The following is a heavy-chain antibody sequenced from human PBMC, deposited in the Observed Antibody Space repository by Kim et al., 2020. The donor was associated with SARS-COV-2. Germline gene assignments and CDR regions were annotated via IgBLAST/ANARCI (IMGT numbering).Heavy chain of an antibody. Sequence: GESLRLSCSASGFPFSDLTMHWVRQASGKGLEWVGRVRNRANNYVTEYAASVKGRFTVSRDDSKNTAYLQMNNLKTEDTAVYYCTRGYCSGGSCYCDYWGQGTLVTVSS. CDR3: TRGYCSGGSCYCDY. CDR1: GFPFSDLT. CDR2: VRNRANNYVT. V-gene: IGHV3-73*01. J-gene: IGHJ4*02. D-gene: IGHD2-15*01.